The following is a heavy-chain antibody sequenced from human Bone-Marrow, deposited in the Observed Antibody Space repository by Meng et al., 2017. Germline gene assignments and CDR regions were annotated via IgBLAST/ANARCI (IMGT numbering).Heavy chain of an antibody. CDR1: GGSISSSSYY. J-gene: IGHJ6*02. V-gene: IGHV4-39*07. Sequence: SETLSLTCTVSGGSISSSSYYWGWIRQPPGKGLEWIGSIYYSGSTYYNPSLKSRVTISVDTSKNQFSLKLSSVTAADTAVYYCARKYSSSWYGDYYYYGMDVWGQGTTVIVSS. CDR2: IYYSGST. D-gene: IGHD6-13*01. CDR3: ARKYSSSWYGDYYYYGMDV.